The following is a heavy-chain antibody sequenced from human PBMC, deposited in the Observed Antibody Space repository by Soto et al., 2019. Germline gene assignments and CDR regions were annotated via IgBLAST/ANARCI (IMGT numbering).Heavy chain of an antibody. CDR3: AIPLGYSSGWTSVRGMDV. Sequence: SVKVSCKASGGTFSSYAISWVRQAPGQGLEWMGGIIPIFGTANYAQKFQGRVTITADESTSTAYMELSSLRSEDTAVYYCAIPLGYSSGWTSVRGMDVWGQGTTVTVSS. V-gene: IGHV1-69*13. CDR2: IIPIFGTA. J-gene: IGHJ6*02. CDR1: GGTFSSYA. D-gene: IGHD6-19*01.